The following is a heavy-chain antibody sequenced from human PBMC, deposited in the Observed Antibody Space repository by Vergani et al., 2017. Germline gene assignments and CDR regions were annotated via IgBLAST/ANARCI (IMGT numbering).Heavy chain of an antibody. CDR1: GFTFSSLD. CDR2: IRHDGNNK. D-gene: IGHD6-19*01. J-gene: IGHJ6*02. Sequence: QEQLVESGGGVVQPGGSLRLSCAASGFTFSSLDMHWVRQAPGKGLEWVALIRHDGNNKHYGDSAKGRFTISRDDSKNMLYLQMNSLRPEDTAVYYCAKNSYSSGGFGVYYGMDVWGQGTPVTVSS. CDR3: AKNSYSSGGFGVYYGMDV. V-gene: IGHV3-30*02.